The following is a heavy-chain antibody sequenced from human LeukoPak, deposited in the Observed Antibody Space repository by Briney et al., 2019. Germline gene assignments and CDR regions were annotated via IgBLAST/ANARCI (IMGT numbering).Heavy chain of an antibody. CDR3: AKDPHTVTAFGI. CDR2: ISSDGSNE. Sequence: GGSLRLSCAASGFTFSSYGMHWVRQAPGKGLEWVAVISSDGSNEYSADSVKGRFTISRDNSKNTLSLQMNSLRAEDTAVYYCAKDPHTVTAFGIWGQGTMVTVSS. CDR1: GFTFSSYG. V-gene: IGHV3-30*18. D-gene: IGHD4-17*01. J-gene: IGHJ3*02.